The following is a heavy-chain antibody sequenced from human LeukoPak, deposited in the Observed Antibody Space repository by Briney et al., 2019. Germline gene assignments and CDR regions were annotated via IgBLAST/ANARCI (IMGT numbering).Heavy chain of an antibody. D-gene: IGHD2-15*01. CDR2: ISSSSSYI. V-gene: IGHV3-21*01. CDR1: GFTFSSYS. Sequence: GGSLRLSCAASGFTFSSYSMNWVRQAPGKGLEWVSSISSSSSYIYYADSVKGRLTISRDNAKNSLYLQMNSLRAEDTAAYYCARDRIDVVVVAATPNWFDPWGQGTLVTVSS. CDR3: ARDRIDVVVVAATPNWFDP. J-gene: IGHJ5*02.